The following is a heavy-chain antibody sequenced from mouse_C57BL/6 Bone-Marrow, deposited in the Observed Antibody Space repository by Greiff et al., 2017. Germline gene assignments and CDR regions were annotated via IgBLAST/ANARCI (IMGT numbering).Heavy chain of an antibody. D-gene: IGHD4-1*01. Sequence: VQLQQSGPGLVQPSQSLSITCTVSGFSLTSYGVHWVRQSPGKGLEWLGVIWRGGSTDYNAAFMSRLSITKDNSKSQVFFKMNSLQADDTAIYYWAKTNWGYYYAMDYWGQGTSVTVSS. CDR2: IWRGGST. J-gene: IGHJ4*01. V-gene: IGHV2-5*01. CDR1: GFSLTSYG. CDR3: AKTNWGYYYAMDY.